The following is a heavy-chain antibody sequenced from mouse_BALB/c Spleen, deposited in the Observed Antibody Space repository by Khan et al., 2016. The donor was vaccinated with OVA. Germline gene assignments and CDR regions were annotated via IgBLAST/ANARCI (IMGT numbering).Heavy chain of an antibody. J-gene: IGHJ4*01. D-gene: IGHD2-10*01. CDR3: ARQPYYQYYIMDY. CDR2: IWSDGST. CDR1: GFSLTNYG. Sequence: QVQLKQSGPGLVAPSQSLSITCTISGFSLTNYGVHWVRQPPGKGLEWLVVIWSDGSTAYNSALNSRLSISKDNSKSKVFLKMNSLQTDDTAMYYCARQPYYQYYIMDYWGQGTSVTVAS. V-gene: IGHV2-6-1*01.